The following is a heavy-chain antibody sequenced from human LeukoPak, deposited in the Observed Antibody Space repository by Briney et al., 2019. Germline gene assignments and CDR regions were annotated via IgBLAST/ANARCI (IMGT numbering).Heavy chain of an antibody. CDR3: ARGGGSGSYKLKYYFDY. Sequence: GRSLRLSCAASGFTFDDYAMHWVRQAPGKGLEWVSGISWSGGSIGYADSVKGRFTISRDNAKNSLYLLMNSLRAEDTALYYCARGGGSGSYKLKYYFDYWGQGTLVTVSS. J-gene: IGHJ4*02. V-gene: IGHV3-9*01. CDR1: GFTFDDYA. D-gene: IGHD3-10*01. CDR2: ISWSGGSI.